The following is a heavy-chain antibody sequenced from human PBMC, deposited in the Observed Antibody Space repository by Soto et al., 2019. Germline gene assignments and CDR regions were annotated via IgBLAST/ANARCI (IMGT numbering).Heavy chain of an antibody. CDR2: IYYRGST. J-gene: IGHJ4*02. CDR1: GGAISSSSYY. D-gene: IGHD4-17*01. V-gene: IGHV4-39*01. CDR3: ASSMTTVVTLDY. Sequence: QLQLQESGPGLVKPSETLSLTCTVSGGAISSSSYYWGWIRQPPGKGLEWIGSIYYRGSTYYTPSLKSLVAISAQTSKNQSSTYLRALTAPDTAVYSCASSMTTVVTLDYWDQAPLVPVST.